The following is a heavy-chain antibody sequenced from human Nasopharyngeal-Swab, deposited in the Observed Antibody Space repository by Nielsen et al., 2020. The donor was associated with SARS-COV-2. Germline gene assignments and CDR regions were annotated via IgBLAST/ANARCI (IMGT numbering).Heavy chain of an antibody. Sequence: GESLKISCVASGFTFSTYFMHWVRQAPGKGLEWVAVISHDGSNRYYADSAKGRFTISRDNSKNTLYLQMNSLRLEDTAVYSCVRELAVDDREYCAQGTLVSVSS. CDR1: GFTFSTYF. CDR2: ISHDGSNR. V-gene: IGHV3-30*03. D-gene: IGHD6-19*01. J-gene: IGHJ4*02. CDR3: VRELAVDDREY.